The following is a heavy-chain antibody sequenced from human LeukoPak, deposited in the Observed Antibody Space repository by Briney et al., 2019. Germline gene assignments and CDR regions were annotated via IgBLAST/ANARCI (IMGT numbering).Heavy chain of an antibody. V-gene: IGHV3-23*01. D-gene: IGHD4-17*01. CDR3: AQDRGATVTTFAY. CDR1: GFTFSSCV. J-gene: IGHJ4*02. CDR2: ISSSGGST. Sequence: GGSLRLSCAASGFTFSSCVMSWVRQAPGKGLEWVSAISSSGGSTDNADSVKGRFTISRDNSKDMLYLQMNSLRAEDTAVYYCAQDRGATVTTFAYWGQGTLVSVSS.